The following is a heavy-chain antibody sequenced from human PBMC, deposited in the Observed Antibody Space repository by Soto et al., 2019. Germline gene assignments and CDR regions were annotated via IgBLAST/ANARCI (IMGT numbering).Heavy chain of an antibody. Sequence: GASVKVSCKASGYTFTSYHMHWVRQAPGQGLEWMGIINPSGGSTSYAQKFQGRVTMTRDTSTSTVYMELSSLRSEDTAVYYCARDKGGVRVVPAVPRGYYGMDVWGQGTTVTVSS. CDR1: GYTFTSYH. CDR3: ARDKGGVRVVPAVPRGYYGMDV. D-gene: IGHD2-2*01. V-gene: IGHV1-46*01. CDR2: INPSGGST. J-gene: IGHJ6*02.